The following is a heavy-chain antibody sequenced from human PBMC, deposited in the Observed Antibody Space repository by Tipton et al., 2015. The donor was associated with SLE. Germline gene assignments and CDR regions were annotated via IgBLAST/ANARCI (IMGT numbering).Heavy chain of an antibody. V-gene: IGHV3-7*01. Sequence: SLRLSCAASGFTFDIYWMTWVRQTPGRGLEWVATMNQDGSENYYVDSVKGRFTISRDNAKSSVFLQMNSLRAEDTAVYYCAREAGTSTWSPVDPWGQGTLVTVSS. D-gene: IGHD6-13*01. CDR3: AREAGTSTWSPVDP. CDR1: GFTFDIYW. J-gene: IGHJ5*02. CDR2: MNQDGSEN.